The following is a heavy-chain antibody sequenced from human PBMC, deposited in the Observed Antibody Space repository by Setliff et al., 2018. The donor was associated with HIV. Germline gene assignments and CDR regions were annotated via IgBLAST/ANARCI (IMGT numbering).Heavy chain of an antibody. V-gene: IGHV7-4-1*02. Sequence: GASVKVSCKASGYTFTNYAMNWLRQAPGQGLEWMGWIDTNTGNPTYAQGFTGRFVFSLDTSVSTAFLQISTLKAEDTAVYYCARRSPYGDYLLFQYWGQGTQVTVSS. J-gene: IGHJ4*02. CDR3: ARRSPYGDYLLFQY. D-gene: IGHD4-17*01. CDR2: IDTNTGNP. CDR1: GYTFTNYA.